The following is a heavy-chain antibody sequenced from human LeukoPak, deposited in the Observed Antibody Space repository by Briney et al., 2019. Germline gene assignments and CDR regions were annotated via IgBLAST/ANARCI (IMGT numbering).Heavy chain of an antibody. D-gene: IGHD3-10*01. CDR1: GGSISSYY. CDR3: ARNSYYYGVDY. Sequence: SETLSLTCTVSGGSISSYYWSWIRQPPGKGLEWIGYIYYSGSTNYNPSLKSRVTISVDTSKNQFSLKLSSATAADTAVYYCARNSYYYGVDYWGQGTQVTVSS. J-gene: IGHJ4*02. CDR2: IYYSGST. V-gene: IGHV4-59*01.